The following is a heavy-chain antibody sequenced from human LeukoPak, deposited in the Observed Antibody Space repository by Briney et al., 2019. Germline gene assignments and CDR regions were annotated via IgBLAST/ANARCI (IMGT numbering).Heavy chain of an antibody. CDR1: GYSFSSYY. J-gene: IGHJ5*02. Sequence: ASVTVSCKASGYSFSSYYMHWVRQAPGQGLEWMGIINPSDDSTTYAHKFQGRVTMTRDTSTRTVYMELSSLRSDDTAVYYCARENDYGNPWFDPWGQGTLVTVSS. D-gene: IGHD4-17*01. CDR3: ARENDYGNPWFDP. CDR2: INPSDDST. V-gene: IGHV1-46*01.